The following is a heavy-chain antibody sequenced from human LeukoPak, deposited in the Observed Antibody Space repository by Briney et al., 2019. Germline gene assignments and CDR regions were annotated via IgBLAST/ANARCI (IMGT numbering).Heavy chain of an antibody. V-gene: IGHV1-18*01. J-gene: IGHJ3*02. CDR3: ARVRLGADAFDI. CDR1: GYTIYSFG. Sequence: ASVKVSCKASGYTIYSFGLGWVRQPPGQGLQWMGWISAHYANTNYAQNLQGRVTINTDTTTNTAYMELRSLTSDDTAMYYCARVRLGADAFDIWGQGTMVTVPS. D-gene: IGHD3-16*01. CDR2: ISAHYANT.